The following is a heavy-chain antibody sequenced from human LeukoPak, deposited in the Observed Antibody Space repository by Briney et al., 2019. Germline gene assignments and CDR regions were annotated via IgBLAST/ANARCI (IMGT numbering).Heavy chain of an antibody. Sequence: SVKVSCKASGGTFSSYAISWVRQAPGQGLEWMGRIIPIFGTANYAQKLQGRGTITKDESTSTAYMELSSLRSEDTAVYYCARGRVYYYDSSGYYVYFQHWGQGTLVTVSS. CDR1: GGTFSSYA. V-gene: IGHV1-69*05. CDR3: ARGRVYYYDSSGYYVYFQH. J-gene: IGHJ1*01. CDR2: IIPIFGTA. D-gene: IGHD3-22*01.